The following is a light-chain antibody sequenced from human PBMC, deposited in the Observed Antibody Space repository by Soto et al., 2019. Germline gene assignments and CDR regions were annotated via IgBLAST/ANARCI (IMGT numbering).Light chain of an antibody. CDR3: QQRSNWPPT. V-gene: IGKV3-11*01. CDR1: QSISSN. J-gene: IGKJ1*01. Sequence: EIVMTQSPATLSVCPGERATLSCRASQSISSNLAWFQQKPGQAPRLLIYDASNRATGIPARFSGSGSGTDFTLTISSLEPEDFAVYYCQQRSNWPPTFGQGTKVDNK. CDR2: DAS.